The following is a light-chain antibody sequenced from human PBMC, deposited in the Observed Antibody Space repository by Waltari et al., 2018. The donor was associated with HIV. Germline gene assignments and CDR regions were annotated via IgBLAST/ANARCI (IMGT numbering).Light chain of an antibody. CDR3: SAWDDNVNGL. CDR2: NTN. J-gene: IGLJ2*01. Sequence: QSGLTQPPSASGTIGPRVTISCLGRRSNIGVNSVNWYQQLPGTAPRLLIYNTNQRPSGVPDRFSGSKSGTSAYLAISGLQAADEADYYCSAWDDNVNGLFGGGTKLTVL. V-gene: IGLV1-44*01. CDR1: RSNIGVNS.